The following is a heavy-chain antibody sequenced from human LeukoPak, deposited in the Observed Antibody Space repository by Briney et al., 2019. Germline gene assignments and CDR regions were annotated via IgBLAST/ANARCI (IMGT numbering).Heavy chain of an antibody. CDR2: ISSGGLTI. D-gene: IGHD4/OR15-4a*01. CDR3: ARDFDYGDYIDL. V-gene: IGHV3-48*04. Sequence: QPGGSLRLSCVASGFAFSTYTFNWVRQAPGKGLEWLSYISSGGLTIFYADSVKGRFTISRDNTKNAIYLDMTNLRAEDTAVYYCARDFDYGDYIDLWRRGALVAVSS. J-gene: IGHJ4*02. CDR1: GFAFSTYT.